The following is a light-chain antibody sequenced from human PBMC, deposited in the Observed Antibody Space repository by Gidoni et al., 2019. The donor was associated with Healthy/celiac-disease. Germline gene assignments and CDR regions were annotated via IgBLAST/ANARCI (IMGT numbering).Light chain of an antibody. Sequence: DIVLTRSPGPLSLSPGERATLSCSASQSGSSSYLAWYQQQPGQAPSLLIYGASSRATGIPNRFSGRGSGTDFTLTISRVEPEDFAVYYWQQDGRSTITFGQGTQLEIK. CDR3: QQDGRSTIT. J-gene: IGKJ5*01. CDR2: GAS. V-gene: IGKV3-20*01. CDR1: QSGSSSY.